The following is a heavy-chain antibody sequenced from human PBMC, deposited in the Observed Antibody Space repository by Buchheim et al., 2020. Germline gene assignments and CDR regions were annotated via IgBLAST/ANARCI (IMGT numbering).Heavy chain of an antibody. J-gene: IGHJ4*02. V-gene: IGHV3-7*01. CDR1: GFTFSSYW. CDR2: IKHDGGEK. D-gene: IGHD5-12*01. Sequence: EVQLVESGGGLVQPGGSLRLSCVASGFTFSSYWMNWVRQAPGKGLEWVANIKHDGGEKYYVDSVKGRFTISRDNAKNSLHLQMNSLRVEDTAVYYCARDVGGGRGYGGYDPDYWGQGTL. CDR3: ARDVGGGRGYGGYDPDY.